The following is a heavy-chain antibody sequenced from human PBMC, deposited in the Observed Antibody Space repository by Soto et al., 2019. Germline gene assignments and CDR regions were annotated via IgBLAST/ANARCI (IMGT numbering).Heavy chain of an antibody. D-gene: IGHD2-15*01. V-gene: IGHV1-3*01. CDR1: GYRFTSYA. CDR3: ARDFVVVVAATRRYGFDP. Sequence: GASVKVSCKASGYRFTSYAMHWVRRAPGQRLEWMGWINAGNGNTKYSQKFQGRATITRDTSASTAYMELSSLRSEDTAVYYCARDFVVVVAATRRYGFDPWGQGTLVTVSS. CDR2: INAGNGNT. J-gene: IGHJ5*02.